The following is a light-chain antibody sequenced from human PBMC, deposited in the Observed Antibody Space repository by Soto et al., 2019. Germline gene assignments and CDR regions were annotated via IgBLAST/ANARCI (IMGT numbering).Light chain of an antibody. J-gene: IGKJ1*01. Sequence: DLVMTQSPLSLPVTPGEPASISCRSSQSLLHSNGYNYLDWYLQKPGQSPQLLIYLGSNRASGVPDRFSGSGSGTDFTLKIRRVEAEDVGVYYCMQALQTPPTFGQGTKVEIK. V-gene: IGKV2-28*01. CDR2: LGS. CDR1: QSLLHSNGYNY. CDR3: MQALQTPPT.